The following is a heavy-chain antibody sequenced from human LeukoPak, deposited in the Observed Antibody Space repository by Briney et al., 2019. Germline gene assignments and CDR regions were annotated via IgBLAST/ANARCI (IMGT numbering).Heavy chain of an antibody. V-gene: IGHV5-10-1*01. CDR3: ARYYAAAGSLRFFDY. CDR1: GYSFTTYW. CDR2: IDPSDSYT. D-gene: IGHD6-13*01. J-gene: IGHJ4*02. Sequence: GESLKISCKGSGYSFTTYWITWVRQMPGKGLEWMGRIDPSDSYTNYSPSFQGHVTMSADKSFNTAYLQWGSLKASDTAMYYCARYYAAAGSLRFFDYWGQGTLAIVSS.